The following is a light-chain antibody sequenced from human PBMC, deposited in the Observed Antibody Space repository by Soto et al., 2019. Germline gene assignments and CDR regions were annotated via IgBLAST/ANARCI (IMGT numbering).Light chain of an antibody. V-gene: IGKV3-15*01. Sequence: ERVMTQSPASLSVSPGERATLSCRASQSVSNNLAWYQQKPGQAPRLLIFGASTGATGIPARFSGSGSGTEFTLTINSLQSEDFAVYYCQQYDNWPITFGQGTRLENK. J-gene: IGKJ5*01. CDR3: QQYDNWPIT. CDR1: QSVSNN. CDR2: GAS.